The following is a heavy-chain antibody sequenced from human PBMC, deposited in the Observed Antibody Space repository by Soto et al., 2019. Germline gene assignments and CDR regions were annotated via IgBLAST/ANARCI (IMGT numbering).Heavy chain of an antibody. CDR2: IYYRGST. V-gene: IGHV4-31*03. CDR3: ARGHALRGVKEYYYGMDV. CDR1: GGSISSGGYY. Sequence: SETLSLTCTVSGGSISSGGYYWSWIRQHPGKGLEWIGYIYYRGSTYYNPSLKSRVTISVDTSKNQFSLKLSSVTAADTAVYYCARGHALRGVKEYYYGMDVWGQGTTVTVSS. J-gene: IGHJ6*02. D-gene: IGHD3-10*01.